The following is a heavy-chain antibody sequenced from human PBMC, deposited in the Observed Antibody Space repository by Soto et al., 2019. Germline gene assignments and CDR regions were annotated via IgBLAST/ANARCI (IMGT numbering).Heavy chain of an antibody. V-gene: IGHV1-69*13. J-gene: IGHJ6*02. CDR2: IIPIFGTA. CDR1: GGTFSSYA. CDR3: ARGKVVVVAKTGYYYYGMDV. Sequence: SVKVSCKASGGTFSSYAISWVRQAPGQGLEWMGGIIPIFGTANYAQKFQGRVTITADESTSTAYMELSSLRSEDTAVYYCARGKVVVVAKTGYYYYGMDVWGQGTTVTVSS. D-gene: IGHD3-22*01.